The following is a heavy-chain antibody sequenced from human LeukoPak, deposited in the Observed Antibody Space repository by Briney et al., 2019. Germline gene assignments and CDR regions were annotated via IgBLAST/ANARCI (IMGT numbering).Heavy chain of an antibody. J-gene: IGHJ4*02. D-gene: IGHD4/OR15-4a*01. V-gene: IGHV4-38-2*02. CDR3: ARLTPKGYYSDY. Sequence: SETLSLTCSVSGYSISSGYYWGWIRQPPGKGLEWIGSIYHNGNTCYNPSLKSRVTISADTSKNQFSLKLTSVTAADTAVYYCARLTPKGYYSDYWGLGTLVTVSS. CDR1: GYSISSGYY. CDR2: IYHNGNT.